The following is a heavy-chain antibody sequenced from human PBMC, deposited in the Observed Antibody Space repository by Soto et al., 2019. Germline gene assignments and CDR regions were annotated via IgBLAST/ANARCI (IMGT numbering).Heavy chain of an antibody. Sequence: VQLVESGGGVVQPGRSLRLSCAASGFTFSSYGMHWVRQAPGKGLEWVAVIWYDGSNKYYADSVKGRFTISRDNSKNTLYLQMNSLRAEDTAVYYCARDGNIVAQAYYFDYWGQGTLVTVSS. CDR2: IWYDGSNK. CDR1: GFTFSSYG. D-gene: IGHD5-12*01. J-gene: IGHJ4*02. CDR3: ARDGNIVAQAYYFDY. V-gene: IGHV3-33*01.